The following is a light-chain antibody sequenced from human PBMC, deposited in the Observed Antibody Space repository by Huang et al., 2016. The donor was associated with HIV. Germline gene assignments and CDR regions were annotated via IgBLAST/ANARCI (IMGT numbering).Light chain of an antibody. J-gene: IGKJ2*01. CDR1: QSISTY. CDR2: ATS. V-gene: IGKV1-39*01. CDR3: QQSYLTPNT. Sequence: DIQMTQSPSSLSASVGDRVTITCRASQSISTYLNWYQQKPGKAPKLLIYATSSLQSGVPSMFSGSGSGTDFTLTISSLQPEDSATYYCQQSYLTPNTFGQGTRLEIK.